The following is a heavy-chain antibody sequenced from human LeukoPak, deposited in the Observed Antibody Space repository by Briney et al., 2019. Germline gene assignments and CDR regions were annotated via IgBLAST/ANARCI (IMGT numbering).Heavy chain of an antibody. CDR2: INPNSGGT. D-gene: IGHD6-19*01. J-gene: IGHJ4*02. Sequence: ASVKVSCKASGYTFTGYYMHWVRQAPGQGLEWMGWINPNSGGTNYAQKFQGRVTMTRDTSISTAYMELSSLRSEDTAVYYCAAAVAGHYFDYWGQGTLVTVSS. CDR3: AAAVAGHYFDY. V-gene: IGHV1-2*02. CDR1: GYTFTGYY.